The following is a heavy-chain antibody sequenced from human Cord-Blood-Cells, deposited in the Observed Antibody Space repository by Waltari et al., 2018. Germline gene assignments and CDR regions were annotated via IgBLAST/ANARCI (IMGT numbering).Heavy chain of an antibody. CDR1: GSTLTALS. CDR2: FDPEDGET. D-gene: IGHD7-27*01. CDR3: ATDPLGIGGFDI. V-gene: IGHV1-24*01. Sequence: QVQLVQSGAEVKKPGASVKVSCKVSGSTLTALSMPLVRQAPGKGLEWMGGFDPEDGETIYAQKFQGRVTMTEDTSTDTAYMELSSLRSEDTAVYYCATDPLGIGGFDIWGQGTMVTVSS. J-gene: IGHJ3*02.